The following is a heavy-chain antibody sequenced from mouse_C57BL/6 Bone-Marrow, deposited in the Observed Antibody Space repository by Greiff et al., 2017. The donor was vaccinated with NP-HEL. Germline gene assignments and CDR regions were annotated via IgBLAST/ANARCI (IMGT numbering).Heavy chain of an antibody. Sequence: VHVKQSVAELVRPGASVKLSCTASGFNIKNTYMHWVKQRPEQGLEWIGRIDPANGNTKYAPKFQGKATITADTSSNTAYLQLSSLTSEDTAIYYCARFDYDVWYFDVWGTGTTVTVSS. D-gene: IGHD2-4*01. CDR2: IDPANGNT. J-gene: IGHJ1*03. V-gene: IGHV14-3*01. CDR1: GFNIKNTY. CDR3: ARFDYDVWYFDV.